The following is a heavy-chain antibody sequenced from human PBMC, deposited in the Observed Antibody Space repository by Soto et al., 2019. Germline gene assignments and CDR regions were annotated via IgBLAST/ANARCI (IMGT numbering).Heavy chain of an antibody. J-gene: IGHJ5*02. CDR2: ISSSSSTI. V-gene: IGHV3-48*02. CDR3: ARDKGRSPEFWPIAAANWFDP. Sequence: GGSLILSCAASVFTFSSYSMNWFRQAPVTLLEWGSYISSSSSTIYYADSVKGRFTISRDNAKNSLYLQMNSLRDEDTAVYYCARDKGRSPEFWPIAAANWFDPWGQGTLVTVSS. D-gene: IGHD6-13*01. CDR1: VFTFSSYS.